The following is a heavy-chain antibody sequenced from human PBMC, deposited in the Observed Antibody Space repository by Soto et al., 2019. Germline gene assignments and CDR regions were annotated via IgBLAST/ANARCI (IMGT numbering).Heavy chain of an antibody. CDR1: GGPITTTTW. V-gene: IGHV4-4*02. D-gene: IGHD3-16*01. CDR3: ATQTISYTWGV. CDR2: LHHEGTT. J-gene: IGHJ6*02. Sequence: QVQLQESGPGLVKPSETLSLTCAVPGGPITTTTWWAWVRLPRGKGLEWIGELHHEGTTNYNPSLESRITMSLDKSNHHFSLKLTSVTAADTAIYYCATQTISYTWGVWGRGTTVTVSS.